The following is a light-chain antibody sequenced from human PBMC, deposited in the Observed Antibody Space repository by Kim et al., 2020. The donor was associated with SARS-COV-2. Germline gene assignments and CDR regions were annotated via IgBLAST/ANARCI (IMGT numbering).Light chain of an antibody. J-gene: IGKJ4*01. CDR3: QQFDTHPLA. Sequence: CFSGSQQKPGEAPQLLIYDASSLESGLPSRFSGSGSGTYFTLTISSLQPGDVATYYCQQFDTHPLAFGGGTKVDIK. CDR2: DAS. CDR1: C. V-gene: IGKV1-5*01.